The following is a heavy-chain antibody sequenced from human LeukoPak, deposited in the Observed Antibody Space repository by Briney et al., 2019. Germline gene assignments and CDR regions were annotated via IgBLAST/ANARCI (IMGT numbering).Heavy chain of an antibody. D-gene: IGHD3-10*01. J-gene: IGHJ4*02. Sequence: GGSLRLSCAASGFTFDDYGMSWVRQAPGKGLEWVSGINWNGGSTGYADSVKGRFTISRDNAKNSLYLQMNSLRAEDTAVYYCANYRSRFGESNPQYFDYWGQGTLVTVSS. V-gene: IGHV3-20*04. CDR1: GFTFDDYG. CDR2: INWNGGST. CDR3: ANYRSRFGESNPQYFDY.